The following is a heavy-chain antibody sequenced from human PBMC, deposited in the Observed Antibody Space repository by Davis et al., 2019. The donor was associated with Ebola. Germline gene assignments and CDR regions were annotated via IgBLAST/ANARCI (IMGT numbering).Heavy chain of an antibody. Sequence: ASVKVSCKASGYTFTSYAMHWVRQAPGQRLEWMGWINAGNGNTKYSQKFQGRVTITRDTSASTAYMELSSLRSEDTAVYYCARDSGSYFSWFDPWGQGTPVTVSS. D-gene: IGHD1-26*01. J-gene: IGHJ5*02. CDR2: INAGNGNT. V-gene: IGHV1-3*01. CDR1: GYTFTSYA. CDR3: ARDSGSYFSWFDP.